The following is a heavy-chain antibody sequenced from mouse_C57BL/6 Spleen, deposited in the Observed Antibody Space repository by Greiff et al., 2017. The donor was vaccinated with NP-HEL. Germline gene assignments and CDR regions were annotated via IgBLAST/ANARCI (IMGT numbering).Heavy chain of an antibody. CDR3: ATGTGAMDY. CDR2: ISYDGSN. J-gene: IGHJ4*01. V-gene: IGHV3-6*01. CDR1: GYSITSGYY. Sequence: EVKLQESGPGLVKPSQSLSLTCSVTGYSITSGYYWNWIRQFPGNKLEWMGYISYDGSNNYNPSLKNRISITRDTSKNQFFLKLNSVTTEDTATYYCATGTGAMDYWGQGTSVTVSS. D-gene: IGHD4-1*01.